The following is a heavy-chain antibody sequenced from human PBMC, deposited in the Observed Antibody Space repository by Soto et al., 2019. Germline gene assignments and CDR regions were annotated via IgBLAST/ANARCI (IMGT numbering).Heavy chain of an antibody. Sequence: ASVKVSCKASGYTFTSYAMHWVRQAPGQRLEWMGWINAGNGNTKYSQKFQGRVTITRDTSASTAYMELSSLRSEDTAVYYCARGLTGSLHYFDSWGQGTPVTVSS. CDR1: GYTFTSYA. V-gene: IGHV1-3*01. J-gene: IGHJ4*02. D-gene: IGHD1-20*01. CDR2: INAGNGNT. CDR3: ARGLTGSLHYFDS.